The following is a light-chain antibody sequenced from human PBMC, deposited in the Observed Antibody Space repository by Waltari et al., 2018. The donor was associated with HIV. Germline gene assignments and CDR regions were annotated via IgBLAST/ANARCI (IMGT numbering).Light chain of an antibody. CDR2: DTN. Sequence: AVVTQEPSLTVSPGGTVTITCGSSTGAVTTGHSPYWFQQKPGQAPRTLIFDTNNKHTWTPARCSGSLLGGKAALTLSCAQPEDEAEYYCLLSYSGARVFGGGTKLTVL. CDR3: LLSYSGARV. V-gene: IGLV7-46*01. CDR1: TGAVTTGHS. J-gene: IGLJ2*01.